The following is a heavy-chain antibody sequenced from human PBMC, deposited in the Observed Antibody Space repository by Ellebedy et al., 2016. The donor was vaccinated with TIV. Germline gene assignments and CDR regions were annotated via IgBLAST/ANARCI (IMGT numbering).Heavy chain of an antibody. CDR2: ISSTSTYI. CDR1: GFTFSNYF. V-gene: IGHV3-21*01. D-gene: IGHD3-3*01. Sequence: GESLMISCAASGFTFSNYFMNWVRQAPGKGLEWVSSISSTSTYIYYADAVRGRFTVSRDNAKSSLYLQMNSLRVEDTAVYYCLMFGVVNGTEFYQHWGQGTLVAVSS. J-gene: IGHJ1*01. CDR3: LMFGVVNGTEFYQH.